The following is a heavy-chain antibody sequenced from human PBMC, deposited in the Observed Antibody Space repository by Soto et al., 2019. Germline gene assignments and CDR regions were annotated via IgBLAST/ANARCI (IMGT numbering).Heavy chain of an antibody. V-gene: IGHV1-69*05. J-gene: IGHJ6*02. CDR3: ARSSLQDCISTSCYYYYYYGMDV. CDR1: GGTFSSYA. CDR2: IIPIFSTA. D-gene: IGHD2-2*01. Sequence: QVQLVQSGAEVKKPGSSVKVSCKASGGTFSSYAISWVRQAPGQGLEWMGGIIPIFSTANYAQKFQGRVTITSDESTSTAYMERSSLRSEDSTVYYCARSSLQDCISTSCYYYYYYGMDVWGQGTTVTVSS.